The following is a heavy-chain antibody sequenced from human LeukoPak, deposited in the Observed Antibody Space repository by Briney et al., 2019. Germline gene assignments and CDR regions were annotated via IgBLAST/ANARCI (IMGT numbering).Heavy chain of an antibody. D-gene: IGHD5-24*01. CDR1: GGSFSGYY. V-gene: IGHV4-34*01. J-gene: IGHJ4*02. CDR3: AIRRDTFPYYFDY. CDR2: INHSGST. Sequence: PSETLSLTCAVYGGSFSGYYWSWIRQPPGKGLEWIGEINHSGSTNYNPSLKSRVTISVDTSKDQFSLKLSSVTAADTAVYYCAIRRDTFPYYFDYWGQGTLVTVSS.